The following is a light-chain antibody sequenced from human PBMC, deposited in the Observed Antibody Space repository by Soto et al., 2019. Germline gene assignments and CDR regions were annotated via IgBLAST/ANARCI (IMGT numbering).Light chain of an antibody. Sequence: QSVLTQPPSASATPGQTVTISCSGSSPNIGAHRVNWYQHLPGTAPKLLIYRGNQRPSGVPDRFSGSKSDTSVSLAISGLQSDDEGDYYCAVWDDTVVVFGGGTKVTVL. J-gene: IGLJ2*01. V-gene: IGLV1-44*01. CDR1: SPNIGAHR. CDR3: AVWDDTVVV. CDR2: RGN.